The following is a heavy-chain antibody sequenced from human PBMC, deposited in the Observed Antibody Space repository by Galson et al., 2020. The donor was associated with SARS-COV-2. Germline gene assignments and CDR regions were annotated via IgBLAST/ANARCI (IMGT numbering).Heavy chain of an antibody. J-gene: IGHJ4*02. CDR3: ARDKNSGRSGFFEF. Sequence: SETLSLTCTVSGDSISSASYFWGWLRQPPGKGLEWIVTIYHNGNTYYNPSLKSRVTISIDTSKNQYSLSLSSVTAADTALYFCARDKNSGRSGFFEFWGQGSLVTVSS. V-gene: IGHV4-39*07. CDR1: GDSISSASYF. D-gene: IGHD1-26*01. CDR2: IYHNGNT.